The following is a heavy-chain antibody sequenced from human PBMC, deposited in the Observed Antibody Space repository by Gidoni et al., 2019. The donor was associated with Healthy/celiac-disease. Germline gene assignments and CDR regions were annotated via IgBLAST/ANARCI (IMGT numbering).Heavy chain of an antibody. V-gene: IGHV3-33*01. Sequence: QVQLVESVGGVVTPGWSLRLSFAASGFPFSSYGMHWVRQAPGKGLEWVAVRWYDGSNKYYADSGKGRFTISRDNSKNTLYLQMNSLRAEDTAVYYCARDRVPWNHPSYNWFDPWGQGTLVTVSS. CDR1: GFPFSSYG. CDR3: ARDRVPWNHPSYNWFDP. D-gene: IGHD1-1*01. CDR2: RWYDGSNK. J-gene: IGHJ5*02.